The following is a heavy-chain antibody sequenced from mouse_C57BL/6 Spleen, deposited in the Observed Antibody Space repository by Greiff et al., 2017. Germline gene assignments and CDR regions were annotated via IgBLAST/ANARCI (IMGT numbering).Heavy chain of an antibody. V-gene: IGHV1-55*01. J-gene: IGHJ4*01. D-gene: IGHD2-4*01. CDR3: ARGGDYDSYAMDY. Sequence: QVQLQQPGAELVKPGASVKMSCKASGYTFTSYWITWVKQRPGQGLEWIGDIYPGSGSTNYNEKFKSKATLTVDTSSSTAYMQLSSLTSEDSAVYYCARGGDYDSYAMDYWGQGTSVTVSS. CDR1: GYTFTSYW. CDR2: IYPGSGST.